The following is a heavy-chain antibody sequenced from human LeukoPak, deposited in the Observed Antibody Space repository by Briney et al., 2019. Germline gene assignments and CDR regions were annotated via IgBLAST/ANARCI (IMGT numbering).Heavy chain of an antibody. J-gene: IGHJ4*02. D-gene: IGHD3-16*01. CDR3: ASGRQLGY. Sequence: GGSLRLSCAASGFTFSRYWMTWVRQAPGKGLEWVANIKQDGREKYYVDSVKGRFTISRDNAKNSLYLQMNSLRAEDTALYYCASGRQLGYWGQGTLVTVSS. CDR2: IKQDGREK. CDR1: GFTFSRYW. V-gene: IGHV3-7*01.